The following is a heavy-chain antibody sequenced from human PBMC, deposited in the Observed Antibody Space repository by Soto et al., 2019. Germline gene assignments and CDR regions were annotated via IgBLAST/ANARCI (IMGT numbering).Heavy chain of an antibody. Sequence: EVQLVETGGGLIQPGGSLRLSCAASGFTVSSNYMSWVRKAPGKGLERVSVIYSGGSTYYADSVKGRFTISRDNSKNTLYLQMNSLRAEDTAVYYCATSYYYDHVQHWGQGTLVTVSS. J-gene: IGHJ1*01. CDR2: IYSGGST. V-gene: IGHV3-53*02. D-gene: IGHD3-22*01. CDR3: ATSYYYDHVQH. CDR1: GFTVSSNY.